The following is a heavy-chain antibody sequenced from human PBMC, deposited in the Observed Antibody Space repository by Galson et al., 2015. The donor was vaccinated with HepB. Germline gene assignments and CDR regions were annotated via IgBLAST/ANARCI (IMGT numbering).Heavy chain of an antibody. CDR2: VKSKSSGGTT. D-gene: IGHD1-1*01. J-gene: IGHJ4*02. CDR3: WHPNHDPLFDH. Sequence: SLRLSCAASGFSFTDAWMSWVRQAPGKGLEWVGRVKSKSSGGTTDYAAPVKGRFTISRDDSKNTLYLQMNSLKAEDTAVYYCWHPNHDPLFDHWGQGALVTVSS. CDR1: GFSFTDAW. V-gene: IGHV3-15*01.